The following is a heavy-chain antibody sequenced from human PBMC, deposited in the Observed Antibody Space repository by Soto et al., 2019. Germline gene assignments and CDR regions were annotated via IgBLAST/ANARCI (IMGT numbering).Heavy chain of an antibody. J-gene: IGHJ4*02. CDR1: GGSFSGYY. Sequence: SETLSLTCAVYGGSFSGYYWSWIRQPPGKGLEWIGEINHSGSTNYNPSLKSRVTISVDTSKNQFSLKLSSVAAADTAVYYCARGGFIAVAGGEVTYYFDYWGQGTLVTVSS. CDR2: INHSGST. V-gene: IGHV4-34*01. D-gene: IGHD6-19*01. CDR3: ARGGFIAVAGGEVTYYFDY.